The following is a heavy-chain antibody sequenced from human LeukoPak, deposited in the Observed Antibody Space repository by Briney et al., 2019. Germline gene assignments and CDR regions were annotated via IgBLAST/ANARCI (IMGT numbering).Heavy chain of an antibody. CDR1: GYTFTAYY. CDR3: ARGGIERDWFDP. Sequence: ASVKVSCKASGYTFTAYYMHWVRQAPGQGLEWMGWINPNSGGTNYAQKFQGRVTMTRDTSISTAYLELSRLRSDDTVVYYCARGGIERDWFDPWGQGALVTVSS. CDR2: INPNSGGT. V-gene: IGHV1-2*02. J-gene: IGHJ5*02. D-gene: IGHD2/OR15-2a*01.